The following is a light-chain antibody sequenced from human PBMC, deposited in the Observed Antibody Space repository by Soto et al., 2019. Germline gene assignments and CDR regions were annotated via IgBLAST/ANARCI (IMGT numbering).Light chain of an antibody. Sequence: EIVLTQSPATLSLSPGERATLSCRASQSVSRYLAWYQQKPGQAPRLLIYDASNRATGIPARFSGSGSGTDFTLTISSLEPEDFAVYYCQQRSNWPPLTFGQGTRTEIK. CDR3: QQRSNWPPLT. J-gene: IGKJ5*01. CDR2: DAS. CDR1: QSVSRY. V-gene: IGKV3-11*01.